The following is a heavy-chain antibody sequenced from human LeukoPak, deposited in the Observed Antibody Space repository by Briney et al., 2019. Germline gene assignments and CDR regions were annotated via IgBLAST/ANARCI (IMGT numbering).Heavy chain of an antibody. CDR3: ATARGGY. Sequence: GGSLRLSCAASAFTFSSYAMSSVRQAPGKGLEWVSGASTSGGSTYYADSVKGRFTISRDNSKNTLSLQMTSLRAEDTAVYYCATARGGYWGQGTLVTVSS. V-gene: IGHV3-23*01. J-gene: IGHJ4*02. CDR1: AFTFSSYA. CDR2: ASTSGGST. D-gene: IGHD2-15*01.